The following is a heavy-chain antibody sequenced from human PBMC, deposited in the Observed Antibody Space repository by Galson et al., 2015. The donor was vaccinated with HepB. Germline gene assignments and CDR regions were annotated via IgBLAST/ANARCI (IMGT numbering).Heavy chain of an antibody. Sequence: ETLSLTCTVSGGSISSSSYYWGWIRQPPGKGLEWIGSIYYSGSTYYNPSPKSRVTISVDTSKNQFSLKLSSVTAADTAVYYCARERIRFLEWLLPDGFDYWGQGTLVTVSS. D-gene: IGHD3-3*01. V-gene: IGHV4-39*07. J-gene: IGHJ4*02. CDR3: ARERIRFLEWLLPDGFDY. CDR1: GGSISSSSYY. CDR2: IYYSGST.